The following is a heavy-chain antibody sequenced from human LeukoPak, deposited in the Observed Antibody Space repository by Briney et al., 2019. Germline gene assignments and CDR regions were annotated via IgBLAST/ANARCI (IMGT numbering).Heavy chain of an antibody. CDR2: INTSDSYS. CDR1: GYSFTSFW. Sequence: GESLKISRKGSGYSFTSFWISWVRQIPGKGLEWMGRINTSDSYSNYSPPFQGHVTTSADKSLSTAYLQWSSRKASDTAMYYCARGGYDILPGYPSRTPGVDAFDIWGQGTMVTVSS. CDR3: ARGGYDILPGYPSRTPGVDAFDI. J-gene: IGHJ3*02. D-gene: IGHD3-9*01. V-gene: IGHV5-10-1*01.